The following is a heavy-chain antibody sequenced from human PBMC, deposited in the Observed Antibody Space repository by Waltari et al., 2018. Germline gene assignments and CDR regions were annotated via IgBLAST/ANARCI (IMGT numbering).Heavy chain of an antibody. D-gene: IGHD5-12*01. J-gene: IGHJ6*03. CDR3: ARSFIVANDYRYYYMDV. CDR2: IYYSGST. CDR1: GGSLSSYY. V-gene: IGHV4-59*01. Sequence: QVQLQESGPGLVKPSETLSLTCTVSGGSLSSYYWSWIRQPPGKGLEWIGYIYYSGSTNYNPSLKSRVTISVDTSKNQFSLKLSSVTAADTAVYYCARSFIVANDYRYYYMDVWGKGTTVTVSS.